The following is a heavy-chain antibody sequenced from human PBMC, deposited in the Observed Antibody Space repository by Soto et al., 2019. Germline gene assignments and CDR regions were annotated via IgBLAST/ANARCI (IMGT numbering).Heavy chain of an antibody. CDR1: GFTFSSYA. V-gene: IGHV3-23*01. CDR3: AKDMSDCSGGSCYESGFDY. J-gene: IGHJ4*02. CDR2: IIGSGGST. D-gene: IGHD2-15*01. Sequence: XGSLRLSCAAAGFTFSSYAMSWVRQAPGKGLDWVSAIIGSGGSTYYADSVKGRFTISRDNSKNALYLQMNSLRAEDTAVYYCAKDMSDCSGGSCYESGFDYWGQGTLVTVSS.